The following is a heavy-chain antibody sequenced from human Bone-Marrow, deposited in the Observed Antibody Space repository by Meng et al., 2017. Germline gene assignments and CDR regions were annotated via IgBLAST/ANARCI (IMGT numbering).Heavy chain of an antibody. CDR1: GGTLISYA. V-gene: IGHV1-69*06. J-gene: IGHJ4*02. CDR2: IIPIFGTA. Sequence: GQLVQSGAEVKSPGSSVKVPGKASGGTLISYAISWVRQAPGQGLEWMGGIIPIFGTANYAQKFQGRVTITADKSTSTAYMELSSLRSEDTAVYYCARAWNYYDSSGYYYYFDYWGQGTLVTVSS. CDR3: ARAWNYYDSSGYYYYFDY. D-gene: IGHD3-22*01.